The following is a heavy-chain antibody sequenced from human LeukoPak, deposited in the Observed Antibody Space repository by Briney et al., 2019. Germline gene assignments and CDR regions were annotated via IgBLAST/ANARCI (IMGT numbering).Heavy chain of an antibody. J-gene: IGHJ4*02. CDR3: ARESYDSSGYFSPLVDY. CDR1: GYTFTSYY. D-gene: IGHD3-22*01. Sequence: ASVKVSCKASGYTFTSYYMHWVRQAPGQGLEWMGIINPSGGSTSYAQKFQGRVTMTRDTSTSTVYMELSSLRSEDTAVYYCARESYDSSGYFSPLVDYWGQGTLVTVSS. V-gene: IGHV1-46*01. CDR2: INPSGGST.